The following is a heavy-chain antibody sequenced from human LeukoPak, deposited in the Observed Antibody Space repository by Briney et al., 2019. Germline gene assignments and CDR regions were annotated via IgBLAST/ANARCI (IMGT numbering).Heavy chain of an antibody. CDR1: GGSISSSSYY. CDR3: ARSGYYPYYFDY. CDR2: IYYSGST. D-gene: IGHD3-22*01. Sequence: PSETLSLTCTVSGGSISSSSYYWGWIRQPPGKGLEWIGSIYYSGSTYYNPSLKSRVTISVDTSKNQFSLKLSSVTAADTAVYYCARSGYYPYYFDYWGQGTLVTVSS. J-gene: IGHJ4*02. V-gene: IGHV4-39*01.